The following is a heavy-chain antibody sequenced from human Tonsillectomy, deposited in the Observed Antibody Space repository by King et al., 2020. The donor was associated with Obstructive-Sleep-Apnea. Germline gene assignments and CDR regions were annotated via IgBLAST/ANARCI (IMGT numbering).Heavy chain of an antibody. Sequence: VQLVESGGGLVQPGGSLRLSCAASGFTFSSYWMSWVRQAPGKGLEWGANIKQDGREKYYVDSGKGRFTISRDNAKNSLYLQMNSLRAEDTAVYYCAGEPSTGWFDPWGQGTLVTVSS. V-gene: IGHV3-7*03. D-gene: IGHD4-11*01. J-gene: IGHJ5*02. CDR1: GFTFSSYW. CDR2: IKQDGREK. CDR3: AGEPSTGWFDP.